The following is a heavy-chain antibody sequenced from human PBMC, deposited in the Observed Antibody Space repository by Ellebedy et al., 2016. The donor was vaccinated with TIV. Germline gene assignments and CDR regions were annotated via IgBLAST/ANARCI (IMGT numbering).Heavy chain of an antibody. CDR2: ICYSGST. D-gene: IGHD6-19*01. CDR3: ARGGGGWYFDN. V-gene: IGHV4-59*01. J-gene: IGHJ4*02. Sequence: MPSETLSLTCTVSGDSMRPYCWSWIRQPPGKGLEWVGHICYSGSTSRNPSLKRRVTMSVDMSNSQFSLELASVLAADTAVYFCARGGGGWYFDNWGQGTLVTVTS. CDR1: GDSMRPYC.